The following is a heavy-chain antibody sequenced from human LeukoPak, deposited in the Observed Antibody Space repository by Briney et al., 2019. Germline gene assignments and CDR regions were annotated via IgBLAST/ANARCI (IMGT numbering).Heavy chain of an antibody. D-gene: IGHD1-1*01. V-gene: IGHV3-7*03. CDR2: INQDGSDK. Sequence: GGSLRLSCAASGFTFSSYWMSWVRQAPGKGLAWVANINQDGSDKYYADSMKGRFTISRDNAKNSLYLQMNSLRAEDTAVYYCARGTNWPYAFDIWGRGTMVTVSS. CDR1: GFTFSSYW. J-gene: IGHJ3*02. CDR3: ARGTNWPYAFDI.